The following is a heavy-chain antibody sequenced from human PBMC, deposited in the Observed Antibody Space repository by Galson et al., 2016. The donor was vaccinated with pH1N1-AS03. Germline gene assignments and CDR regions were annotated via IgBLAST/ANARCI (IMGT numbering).Heavy chain of an antibody. CDR2: IRGNGDST. J-gene: IGHJ6*02. Sequence: SLRLSCAASGFSFNSYAMQWVRQAPGEGLEWVSDIRGNGDSTYYADSVKGRFTISRDNSKDMFYLQMTSLRGDDTAVYYCVKGSWGIDIVDRIAHCGMDVWGQGTTVTVSS. V-gene: IGHV3-23*01. D-gene: IGHD5-12*01. CDR3: VKGSWGIDIVDRIAHCGMDV. CDR1: GFSFNSYA.